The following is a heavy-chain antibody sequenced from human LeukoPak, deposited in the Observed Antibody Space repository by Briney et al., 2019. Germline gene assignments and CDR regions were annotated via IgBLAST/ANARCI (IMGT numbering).Heavy chain of an antibody. CDR1: GFTVSSNY. V-gene: IGHV3-23*01. Sequence: GGSLRLSCAASGFTVSSNYMSWVRQAPGKGLEWVSGISGSGGSTYYADSVKGRFTISRDNAKNSLYLQMNSLRAEDTALYYCAKDREVTQDYYYGMDVWGQGTTVTVSS. CDR2: ISGSGGST. CDR3: AKDREVTQDYYYGMDV. D-gene: IGHD2-21*02. J-gene: IGHJ6*02.